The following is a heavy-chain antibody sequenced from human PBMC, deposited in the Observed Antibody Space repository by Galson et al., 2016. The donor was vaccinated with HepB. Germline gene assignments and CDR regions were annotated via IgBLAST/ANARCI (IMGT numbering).Heavy chain of an antibody. CDR3: ATDLSYFEF. J-gene: IGHJ4*02. Sequence: SLRLSCAASGFTFSGSTMNWVRQAPGRGLVWIAYISTSSDTTYYADSVKGRFTISRDNAKNSLSLQMNSLRDEDTAVYYCATDLSYFEFWGQGTLVTVSS. V-gene: IGHV3-48*02. CDR2: ISTSSDTT. CDR1: GFTFSGST.